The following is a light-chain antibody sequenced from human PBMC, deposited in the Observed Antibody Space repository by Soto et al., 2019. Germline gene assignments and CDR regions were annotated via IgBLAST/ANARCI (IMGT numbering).Light chain of an antibody. V-gene: IGLV2-14*01. CDR1: SSDIGAYNY. CDR2: DVS. J-gene: IGLJ1*01. CDR3: SSHTSSGTYV. Sequence: QSVLTQPASVSGSPGQSIAISCTGTSSDIGAYNYVSWYQQHPGKAPKLMIYDVSNRPSGVSNRFSGSKSGNTASLTISGLQAEDEADYYCSSHTSSGTYVFGSGTKVTV.